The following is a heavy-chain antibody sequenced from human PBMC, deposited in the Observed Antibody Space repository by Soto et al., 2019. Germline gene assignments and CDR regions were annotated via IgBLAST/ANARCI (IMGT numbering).Heavy chain of an antibody. CDR3: ARCNGDPYYFDY. V-gene: IGHV4-30-4*01. D-gene: IGHD4-4*01. Sequence: SETLSLTCTVSGGSISSGDYYWSWIRQPPGKGLEWIGYIYYSGSTYYNPSLKSRVTISVDTSKNQFSLKLSSVTAADTAVCYCARCNGDPYYFDYWGQGTLVTVSS. CDR2: IYYSGST. J-gene: IGHJ4*02. CDR1: GGSISSGDYY.